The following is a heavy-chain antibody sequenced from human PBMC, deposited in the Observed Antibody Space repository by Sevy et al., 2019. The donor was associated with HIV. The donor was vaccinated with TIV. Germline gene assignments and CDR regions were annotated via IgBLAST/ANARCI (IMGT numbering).Heavy chain of an antibody. CDR3: ARPRANYVDHYFFYAMDV. Sequence: GGSLRLSCAPSGFAFSNYYAMHWVRQAPGKGLEWVALISYDGSDTYYADSVKGRFTVSRDNFKNTLFLQMNSLTTEDTAVYYCARPRANYVDHYFFYAMDVWGQGTTVTVSS. D-gene: IGHD4-17*01. CDR1: GFAFSNYYA. V-gene: IGHV3-30-3*01. CDR2: ISYDGSDT. J-gene: IGHJ6*02.